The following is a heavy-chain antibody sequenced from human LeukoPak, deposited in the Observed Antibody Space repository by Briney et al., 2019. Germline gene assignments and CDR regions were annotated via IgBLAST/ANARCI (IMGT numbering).Heavy chain of an antibody. V-gene: IGHV4-59*01. CDR3: ARAVGDSSSWRYYYYGMDV. CDR2: IYYSGST. CDR1: GGSISSYY. D-gene: IGHD6-13*01. Sequence: SETLSLTCTVSGGSISSYYWGWIRQPPGTGLEWIGYIYYSGSTNYNPSLKSRVTISVDTSKNQFSLKLSSVTAADTAVYYCARAVGDSSSWRYYYYGMDVWGQGTTVTVSS. J-gene: IGHJ6*02.